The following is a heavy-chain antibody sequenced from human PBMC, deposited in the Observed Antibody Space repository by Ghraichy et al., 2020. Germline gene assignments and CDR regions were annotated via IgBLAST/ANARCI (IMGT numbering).Heavy chain of an antibody. CDR3: ATGEVVREYCPSTSCFGMDV. J-gene: IGHJ6*02. Sequence: GESLNISCAASGFNFGSFEMHWVRQAPGKGLEWLAAVSLDANNKYYLESLKGRFTISRDNSNNMLSLQMNSLRVEDTAVYYCATGEVVREYCPSTSCFGMDVWGQGTTVTVSS. V-gene: IGHV3-33*03. CDR2: VSLDANNK. D-gene: IGHD2/OR15-2a*01. CDR1: GFNFGSFE.